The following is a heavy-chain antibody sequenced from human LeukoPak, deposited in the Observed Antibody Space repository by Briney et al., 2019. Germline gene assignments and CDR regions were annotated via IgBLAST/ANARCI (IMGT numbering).Heavy chain of an antibody. CDR1: GFTFDDYA. D-gene: IGHD4-17*01. CDR2: ISWNSGSI. J-gene: IGHJ4*02. CDR3: AKDPAYGRGYFDY. V-gene: IGHV3-9*01. Sequence: GGSLRLSCAASGFTFDDYAMHWVRQAPGKGLEWVSGISWNSGSIGYADSVKGRFTISRDNAKNSLYLQMNSLRAEDTALYYCAKDPAYGRGYFDYWAREPWSPSPQ.